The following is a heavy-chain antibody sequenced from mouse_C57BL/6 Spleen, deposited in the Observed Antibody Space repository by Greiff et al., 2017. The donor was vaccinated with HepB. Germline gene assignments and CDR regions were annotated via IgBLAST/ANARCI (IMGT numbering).Heavy chain of an antibody. V-gene: IGHV14-4*01. D-gene: IGHD1-1*01. J-gene: IGHJ3*01. CDR2: IDPENGDT. Sequence: EVQLQQSGAELVRPGASVKLSCTASGFNIKDDYMHWVKQRPEQGLEWIGWIDPENGDTEYASKFQGKATITADTSSNTAYLQLSSLTSEDTAVYYCTLTTGERAWFAYWGQGTLVTVSA. CDR3: TLTTGERAWFAY. CDR1: GFNIKDDY.